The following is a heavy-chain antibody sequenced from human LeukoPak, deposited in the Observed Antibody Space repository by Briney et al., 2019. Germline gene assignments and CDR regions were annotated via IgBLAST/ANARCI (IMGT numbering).Heavy chain of an antibody. CDR2: IIPIFGTA. CDR3: ARESRGSGSYHY. V-gene: IGHV1-69*13. Sequence: SVTVSYKASGGTFISYAISWVRQAPGQGLEWMGGIIPIFGTANYAQKFQGRVTITADESTSTAYMELSSLRSEDTAVYYCARESRGSGSYHYWGQGTLVTVSS. D-gene: IGHD3-10*01. J-gene: IGHJ4*02. CDR1: GGTFISYA.